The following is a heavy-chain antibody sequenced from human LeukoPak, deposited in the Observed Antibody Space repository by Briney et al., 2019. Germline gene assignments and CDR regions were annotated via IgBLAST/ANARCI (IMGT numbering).Heavy chain of an antibody. CDR2: INPSGGST. J-gene: IGHJ4*02. D-gene: IGHD3-10*01. CDR1: GYAFTSYY. V-gene: IGHV1-46*01. CDR3: AIAAHPGG. Sequence: GASVKVSCKASGYAFTSYYMHWVRQAPGQGLEWMGIINPSGGSTSYAQKFQGRVTMTRDMSTSTVYMELSSLRAEDTAVYYCAIAAHPGGWGQGTLVTVSS.